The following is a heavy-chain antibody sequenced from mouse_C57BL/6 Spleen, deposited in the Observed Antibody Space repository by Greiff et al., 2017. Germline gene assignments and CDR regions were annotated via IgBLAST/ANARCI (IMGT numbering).Heavy chain of an antibody. CDR2: INPNNGGT. V-gene: IGHV1-26*01. CDR3: ARFPYYYGIMDY. D-gene: IGHD1-1*01. Sequence: EVMLQQSGPELVKPGASVKISCKASGYTFTDYYMNWVKQSHGKSLEWIGDINPNNGGTSYNQKFKGKATLTVDKSSSTAYMELRSLTSEDSAVYYCARFPYYYGIMDYWGQGTSVTVSS. J-gene: IGHJ4*01. CDR1: GYTFTDYY.